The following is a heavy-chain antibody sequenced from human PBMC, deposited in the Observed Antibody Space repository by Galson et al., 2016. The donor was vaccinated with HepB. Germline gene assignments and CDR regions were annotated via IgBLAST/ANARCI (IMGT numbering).Heavy chain of an antibody. J-gene: IGHJ4*02. Sequence: SLRLSCAASGVYFSGSAIHWVRQASGQGLEWVARLRSEASNYSKAYAAWGQGRFTISRAGSNNTAFLQMNSLKSEDQAVYYCTRPEAGPALRRLDNWGQGTLVTVSS. CDR3: TRPEAGPALRRLDN. D-gene: IGHD6-19*01. CDR2: LRSEASNYSK. V-gene: IGHV3-73*01. CDR1: GVYFSGSA.